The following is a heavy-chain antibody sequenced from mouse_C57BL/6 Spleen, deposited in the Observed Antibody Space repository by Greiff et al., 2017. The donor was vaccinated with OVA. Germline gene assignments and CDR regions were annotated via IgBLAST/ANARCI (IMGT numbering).Heavy chain of an antibody. CDR3: ARLNWDSYAMDY. CDR2: IYPGSGST. V-gene: IGHV1-55*01. J-gene: IGHJ4*01. Sequence: VQLQQSGSELVKPGASVKMSCKASGYTFTSYWITWVKQRPGQGLEWIGDIYPGSGSTNYNEKFKSKATLTVDTSSSTAYMQLRSLTSEDSAVYYCARLNWDSYAMDYWGQGTSVTVSS. D-gene: IGHD4-1*02. CDR1: GYTFTSYW.